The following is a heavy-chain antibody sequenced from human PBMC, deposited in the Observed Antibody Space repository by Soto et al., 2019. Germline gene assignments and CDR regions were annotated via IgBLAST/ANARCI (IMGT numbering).Heavy chain of an antibody. CDR2: IIPVFGLV. Sequence: QVHLLLQSGAEVKKPGSSVKVSCKASGGTPSNSAISWVRQAPGQGLEWMGGIIPVFGLVKYAQNFQGRVTITADESTNTAYMELSSLRPEDTAVYYCAGDRIVVVGSRAYYAMDVWGQGTTVTVSS. CDR1: GGTPSNSA. CDR3: AGDRIVVVGSRAYYAMDV. D-gene: IGHD3-22*01. J-gene: IGHJ6*02. V-gene: IGHV1-69*01.